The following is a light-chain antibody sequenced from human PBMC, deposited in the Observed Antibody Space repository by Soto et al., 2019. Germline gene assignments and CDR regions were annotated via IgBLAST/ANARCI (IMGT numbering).Light chain of an antibody. CDR1: QDINKY. Sequence: DIQMAQSPSSLSASVGDRVTITCQASQDINKYLNWYQQKPGKAPKLLIYDASDLETGVPSRFSGSGSGTGFTFTISSLQPEDFATYYCQQYESLPLTFGQGTRLEIK. V-gene: IGKV1-33*01. J-gene: IGKJ5*01. CDR2: DAS. CDR3: QQYESLPLT.